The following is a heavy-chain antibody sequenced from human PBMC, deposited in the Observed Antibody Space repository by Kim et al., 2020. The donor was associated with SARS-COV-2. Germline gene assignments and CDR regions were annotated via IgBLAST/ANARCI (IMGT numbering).Heavy chain of an antibody. CDR3: AKDASHCSGGSCYGDAFDI. D-gene: IGHD2-15*01. V-gene: IGHV3-23*01. CDR1: GFTFSSYA. CDR2: ISGSGGST. Sequence: GGSLRLSCAVSGFTFSSYAMSWVRQAPGKGLEWVSAISGSGGSTYYADSVKGRFTISRANSKNMLYMQMTSLRAEDTAVYYWAKDASHCSGGSCYGDAFDIWGQGTMVTVSS. J-gene: IGHJ3*02.